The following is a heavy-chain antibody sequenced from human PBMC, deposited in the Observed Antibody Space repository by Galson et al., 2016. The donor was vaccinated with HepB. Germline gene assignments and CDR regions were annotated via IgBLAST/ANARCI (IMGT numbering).Heavy chain of an antibody. Sequence: SLRLSCAASGFAFSSYAMHWVRQAPGKGLECVSAIDNNGDNIFYADSVKGRFTISRDSSKYTLYLQMSSLRPEDTAVYYCAKDQTESDFWSSYYSYFHYWGQGTLVTVSS. CDR3: AKDQTESDFWSSYYSYFHY. V-gene: IGHV3-64D*06. J-gene: IGHJ4*02. CDR1: GFAFSSYA. D-gene: IGHD3-3*01. CDR2: IDNNGDNI.